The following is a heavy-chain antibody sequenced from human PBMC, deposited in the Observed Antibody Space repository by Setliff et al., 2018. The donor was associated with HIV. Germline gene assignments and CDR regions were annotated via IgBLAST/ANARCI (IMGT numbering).Heavy chain of an antibody. CDR1: GHTPRHYG. J-gene: IGHJ4*02. V-gene: IGHV1-69*13. D-gene: IGHD3-10*01. CDR3: ARGVLYGLSEY. Sequence: SVKVSCKASGHTPRHYGINWVRQAPGQGLEWVGSLIPVFGEPHYAPRFQGRVTITADDSTDTGYMELTNLRSDDTATYYCARGVLYGLSEYWGTGSLVTVSS. CDR2: LIPVFGEP.